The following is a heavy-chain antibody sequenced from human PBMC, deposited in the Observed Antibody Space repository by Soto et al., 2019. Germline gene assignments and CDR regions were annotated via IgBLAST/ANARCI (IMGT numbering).Heavy chain of an antibody. V-gene: IGHV3-33*01. CDR2: IWYDGSNK. Sequence: GGSLRLSCAASGFTFSSYGMHWVRQAPDKGLEWVAVIWYDGSNKYYADSVKGRFTISRDNSKNTLYLQMNSLRAEDTAVYYCAGERASIAVAGNAFDIWGQGTMVTVSS. J-gene: IGHJ3*02. CDR3: AGERASIAVAGNAFDI. CDR1: GFTFSSYG. D-gene: IGHD6-19*01.